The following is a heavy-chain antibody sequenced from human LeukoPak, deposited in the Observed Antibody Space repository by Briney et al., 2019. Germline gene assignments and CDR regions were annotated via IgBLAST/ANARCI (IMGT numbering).Heavy chain of an antibody. CDR1: GGSISSSSYY. Sequence: PSETLSLTCTVSGGSISSSSYYWGWIRQPPGKGLEWIGSIYYSGSTYYNPSLKSRVTISVDTSKNQLSLKLSSVTAADTAVYYCARAQLGYSYGSCFDYWGQGTLVTVSS. D-gene: IGHD5-18*01. V-gene: IGHV4-39*07. J-gene: IGHJ4*02. CDR3: ARAQLGYSYGSCFDY. CDR2: IYYSGST.